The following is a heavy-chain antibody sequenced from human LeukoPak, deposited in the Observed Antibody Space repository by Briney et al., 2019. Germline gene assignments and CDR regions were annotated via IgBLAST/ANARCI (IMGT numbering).Heavy chain of an antibody. J-gene: IGHJ3*02. CDR3: AREGFNREIDI. V-gene: IGHV4-61*02. Sequence: SETLSLTCTVSGGSISSGSYYWSWLRQPAGEGLEWIGRIYTSGSTNYNPSLKSRVTISVDTSKNQFSLKLSSVTAADTAVYYCAREGFNREIDIWGQGTMVTVSS. CDR1: GGSISSGSYY. D-gene: IGHD1-26*01. CDR2: IYTSGST.